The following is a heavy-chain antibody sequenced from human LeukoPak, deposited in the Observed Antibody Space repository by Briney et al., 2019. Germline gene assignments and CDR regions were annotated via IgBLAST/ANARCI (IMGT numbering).Heavy chain of an antibody. J-gene: IGHJ4*02. Sequence: SETLSLTCAVYGGSFSGYYWNWIRQPPGKGLEWIGEINHSGRTNYNPSLKSRVTISVDTSKKQFSLKLSSVTASDTAVYYCARGVDYYGVWGQGTLVTVSS. D-gene: IGHD3-10*01. CDR2: INHSGRT. CDR3: ARGVDYYGV. CDR1: GGSFSGYY. V-gene: IGHV4-34*01.